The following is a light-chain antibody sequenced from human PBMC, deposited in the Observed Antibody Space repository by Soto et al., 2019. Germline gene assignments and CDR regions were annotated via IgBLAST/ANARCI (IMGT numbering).Light chain of an antibody. Sequence: EIVMTQSPATLSVSPGERATLSCRASQSVSSNLAWYQQNPGQAPRLLVYDASIRATGVPARFSGSWSGTEFTLTINSLQSEDFAVYYCQQYNNWPRWTFGQGTKVEIK. J-gene: IGKJ1*01. CDR2: DAS. V-gene: IGKV3-15*01. CDR1: QSVSSN. CDR3: QQYNNWPRWT.